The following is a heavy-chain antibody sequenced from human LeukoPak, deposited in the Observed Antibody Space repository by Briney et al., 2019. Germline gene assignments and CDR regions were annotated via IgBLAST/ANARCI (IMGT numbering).Heavy chain of an antibody. CDR3: ATDLKLRYFDWSPPIDY. J-gene: IGHJ4*02. CDR1: GYTLTELS. Sequence: ASVKVSCKVSGYTLTELSMHGVRQAPGKGLEGMGGFDPEDGETIYAQKFQGRVTMTEDTSTDTAYMELSSLRSEDTAVYYCATDLKLRYFDWSPPIDYWGQGTLVTVSS. V-gene: IGHV1-24*01. D-gene: IGHD3-9*01. CDR2: FDPEDGET.